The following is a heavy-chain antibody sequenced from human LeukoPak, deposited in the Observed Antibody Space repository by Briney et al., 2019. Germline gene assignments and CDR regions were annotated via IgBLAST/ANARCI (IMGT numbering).Heavy chain of an antibody. J-gene: IGHJ4*02. CDR3: ARAPEYDYVWGSYRQAYYFDY. D-gene: IGHD3-16*02. CDR1: GGSISSGDYY. Sequence: SETLSLTCTVSGGSISSGDYYWSWIRQPPGKGLEWIGYIYYSGSTYYNSSLKSRVTISVDTSKNQFSLKLSSVTAADTAVYYCARAPEYDYVWGSYRQAYYFDYWGQGTLVTVSS. CDR2: IYYSGST. V-gene: IGHV4-30-4*01.